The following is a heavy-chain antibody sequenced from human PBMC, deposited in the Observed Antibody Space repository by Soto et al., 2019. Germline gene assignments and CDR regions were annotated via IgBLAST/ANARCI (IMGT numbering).Heavy chain of an antibody. V-gene: IGHV4-39*01. CDR3: ASHPLLRFLEWLPAHFDY. J-gene: IGHJ4*02. CDR2: IYYSGST. D-gene: IGHD3-3*01. CDR1: GGSISSSSYY. Sequence: PSETLSLTCTVSGGSISSSSYYWGWIRQPPGKGLEWIGSIYYSGSTYYNPSLKSRVTISVDTSKNQFSLKLSSVTAADTAVYNCASHPLLRFLEWLPAHFDYWGQGTLVTVSS.